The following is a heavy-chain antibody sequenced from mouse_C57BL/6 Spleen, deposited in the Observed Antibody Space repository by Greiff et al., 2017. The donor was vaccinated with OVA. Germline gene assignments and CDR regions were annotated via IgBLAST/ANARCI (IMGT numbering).Heavy chain of an antibody. CDR1: GFTFSSYA. CDR3: TRENWDRDAMDY. CDR2: ISSGGDYI. Sequence: EVKLMESGEGLVKPGGSLKLSCAASGFTFSSYAMSWVRQTPEKRLEWVAYISSGGDYIYYADTVKGRFTISRDNARNTLYLQMSSLKSEDTAMYYCTRENWDRDAMDYWGQGTSVTVSS. J-gene: IGHJ4*01. V-gene: IGHV5-9-1*02. D-gene: IGHD4-1*01.